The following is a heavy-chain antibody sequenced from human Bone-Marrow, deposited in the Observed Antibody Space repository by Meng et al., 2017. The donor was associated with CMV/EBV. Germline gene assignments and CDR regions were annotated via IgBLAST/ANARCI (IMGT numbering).Heavy chain of an antibody. CDR2: FKGKSDDGTR. D-gene: IGHD5-24*01. CDR1: GFSFTNTW. Sequence: GESLKISCAASGFSFTNTWMSWVRQAPGKGLEWLGRFKGKSDDGTRDYPAPVKGRFTISRDDSKKTFYLQMNSLKTEDTAVYYCTTVDGTSNAFDFWGQGAMVTVSS. CDR3: TTVDGTSNAFDF. V-gene: IGHV3-15*01. J-gene: IGHJ3*01.